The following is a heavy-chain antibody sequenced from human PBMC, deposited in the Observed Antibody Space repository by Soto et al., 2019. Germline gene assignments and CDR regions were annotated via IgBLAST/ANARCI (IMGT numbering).Heavy chain of an antibody. CDR3: VGGKEGGSAPVAGFDP. V-gene: IGHV3-53*02. CDR1: GFTVSSNC. D-gene: IGHD3-16*01. J-gene: IGHJ5*02. Sequence: EVQLVETGGGLIQPGGSLRLSCAASGFTVSSNCMSWVRQAPGKGLEWVSVIYSGGSTYYADSVKGRFTISRDNSKNTLYLQMNSLRAEDTAVYYCVGGKEGGSAPVAGFDPWGQGTLVTVSS. CDR2: IYSGGST.